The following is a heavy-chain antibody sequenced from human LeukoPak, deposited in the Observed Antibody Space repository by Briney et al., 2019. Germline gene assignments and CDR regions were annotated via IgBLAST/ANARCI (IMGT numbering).Heavy chain of an antibody. CDR3: ARCANSSGCHRYDP. CDR2: VFYNGSS. J-gene: IGHJ5*02. Sequence: SETLSLTCTVSGGSFSSYYWTWIPHPPPQGLEWIGYVFYNGSSNYNPSLNSRITISVDLSKLQFSLKLRSVTAEYTAEYYCARCANSSGCHRYDPWGQGSLVT. CDR1: GGSFSSYY. V-gene: IGHV4-59*08. D-gene: IGHD6-19*01.